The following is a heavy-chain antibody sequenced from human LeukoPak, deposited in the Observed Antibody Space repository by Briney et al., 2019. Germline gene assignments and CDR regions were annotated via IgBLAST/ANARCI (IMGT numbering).Heavy chain of an antibody. Sequence: RGSLRLSCAASGFTFSNYWMSWARQARAKGLEWVANIRPDGSEKLYVASVKGRFTLYRDNHRSSLYLQMYSLRREDTALYFCAGVARSWELILWGQGTLVTVS. D-gene: IGHD2-15*01. CDR1: GFTFSNYW. J-gene: IGHJ4*02. CDR2: IRPDGSEK. CDR3: AGVARSWELIL. V-gene: IGHV3-7*01.